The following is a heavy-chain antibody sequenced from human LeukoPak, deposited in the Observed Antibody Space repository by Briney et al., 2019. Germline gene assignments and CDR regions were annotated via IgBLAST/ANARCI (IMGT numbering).Heavy chain of an antibody. CDR2: IIPIFGTA. V-gene: IGHV1-69*13. CDR3: ATMVTQRGYFQH. J-gene: IGHJ1*01. D-gene: IGHD4-17*01. Sequence: ASVKVSCKASGGTFSSYAISWVRQAPGQGLGWMGGIIPIFGTANYAQKFQGRVTITADESTSTAYMELSSLRSEDTAVYYCATMVTQRGYFQHWGQGTLVTVSS. CDR1: GGTFSSYA.